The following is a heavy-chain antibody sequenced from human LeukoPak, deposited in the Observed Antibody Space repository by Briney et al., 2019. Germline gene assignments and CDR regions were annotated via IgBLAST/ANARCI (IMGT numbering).Heavy chain of an antibody. Sequence: SETLSLTCTVTGGSISSYYWSWIRQPPGKGLEWIGYIYYSGSTNYNPSLKSRVTISVDTSKNQFSLKLSSVTAADTAVYYCARHMGLGYTYFYPYFDYWGQGTLVTVSS. J-gene: IGHJ4*01. CDR2: IYYSGST. CDR3: ARHMGLGYTYFYPYFDY. V-gene: IGHV4-59*08. D-gene: IGHD1-1*01. CDR1: GGSISSYY.